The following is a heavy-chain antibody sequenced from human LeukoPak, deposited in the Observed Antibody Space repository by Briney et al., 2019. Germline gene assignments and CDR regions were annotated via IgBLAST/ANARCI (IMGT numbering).Heavy chain of an antibody. V-gene: IGHV1-8*01. CDR3: ARGGDYYGSGSYYNALYYYYYYGMDV. D-gene: IGHD3-10*01. J-gene: IGHJ6*02. Sequence: RASVKVSCKASGYTFTSYDINWVRPATGQGLEWMGWMNPNSGNTGYAQKFQGRVTMTRNTSISTAYMELSSLRSEDTAVYYCARGGDYYGSGSYYNALYYYYYYGMDVWGQGTTVTVSS. CDR2: MNPNSGNT. CDR1: GYTFTSYD.